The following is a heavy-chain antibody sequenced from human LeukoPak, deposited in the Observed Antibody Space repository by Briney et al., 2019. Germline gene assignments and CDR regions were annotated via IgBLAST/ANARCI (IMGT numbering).Heavy chain of an antibody. Sequence: GGSLRLSCAASGFAFSSYAMSWVRQAPGKGLEWVSSISGNSGSTYYADSVKGRFTISRDNSKNTVYLQMNSLRAEDTAVYYCAKVSAWAMVGATYFDYWGQGTLVTVSS. V-gene: IGHV3-23*01. CDR1: GFAFSSYA. D-gene: IGHD1-26*01. CDR2: ISGNSGST. J-gene: IGHJ4*02. CDR3: AKVSAWAMVGATYFDY.